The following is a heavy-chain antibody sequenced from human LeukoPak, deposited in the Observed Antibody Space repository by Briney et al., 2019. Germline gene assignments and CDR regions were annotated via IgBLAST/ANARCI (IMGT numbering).Heavy chain of an antibody. Sequence: PGGSLRLSCAASGFTFSSYAMSWVRQAPGKGLEWVSAISGSGGSTYYADSVKGRFTISRDDSKNTAYLQMNSLETEDTAVYFRYFDYWGQGTLVTVSS. CDR3: YFDY. J-gene: IGHJ4*02. D-gene: IGHD3-10*01. CDR1: GFTFSSYA. CDR2: ISGSGGST. V-gene: IGHV3-23*01.